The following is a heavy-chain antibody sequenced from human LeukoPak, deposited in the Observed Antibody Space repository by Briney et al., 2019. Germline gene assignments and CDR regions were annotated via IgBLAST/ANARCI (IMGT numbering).Heavy chain of an antibody. D-gene: IGHD4-17*01. CDR1: GFTFSSYA. Sequence: SGGSLRLSCAASGFTFSSYAMSWVRQAPGKGLDWVSSISGSNDNTYYADSVKDRFTISRDNYKNTLSLQMNSLRAEDTAVYYCAKGRGTTVTSAANYWGQGTLVTVSS. J-gene: IGHJ4*02. CDR3: AKGRGTTVTSAANY. V-gene: IGHV3-23*01. CDR2: ISGSNDNT.